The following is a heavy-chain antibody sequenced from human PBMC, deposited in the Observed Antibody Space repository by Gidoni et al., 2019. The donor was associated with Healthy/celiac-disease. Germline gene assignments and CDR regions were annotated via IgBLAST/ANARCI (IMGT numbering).Heavy chain of an antibody. D-gene: IGHD1-7*01. Sequence: QVQLQESGPGLVKPSGTLSLTCAVSGGSMSSSIWWNWVRQPPGTGLEWIGEIYHSGSTNHNPSLKSRVTISVDKSKNQFSLKLRSVTAADTAVYYCARGVEYNWKYPRFFDIWGQGTMVTVSS. V-gene: IGHV4-4*02. J-gene: IGHJ3*02. CDR2: IYHSGST. CDR1: GGSMSSSIW. CDR3: ARGVEYNWKYPRFFDI.